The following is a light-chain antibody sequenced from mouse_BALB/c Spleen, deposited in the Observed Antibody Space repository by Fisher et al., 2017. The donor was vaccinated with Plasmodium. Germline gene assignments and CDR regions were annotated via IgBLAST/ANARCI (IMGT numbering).Light chain of an antibody. CDR2: WAS. CDR3: QQYYNYRT. Sequence: DIVLTQTPSSLAMTVGQKVTMSCKSSQSLLYRTNQKNYLAWFQQKQGQSPKLLIYWASTRESGVPDRFTGIGSGTDFTLTISSVKAEDLAVYYCQQYYNYRTFGGGTKLEI. CDR1: QSLLYRTNQKNY. J-gene: IGKJ1*01. V-gene: IGKV8-30*01.